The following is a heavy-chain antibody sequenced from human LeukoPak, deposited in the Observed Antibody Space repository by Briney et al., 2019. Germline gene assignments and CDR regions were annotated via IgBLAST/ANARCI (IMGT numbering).Heavy chain of an antibody. CDR3: ARPAYCGGDCLSAFDI. CDR2: IKQDGSEK. J-gene: IGHJ3*02. V-gene: IGHV3-7*05. D-gene: IGHD2-21*02. CDR1: GFTFSTYT. Sequence: PPGRSLRLSCAASGFTFSTYTMHWVRQAPGKGLEWVANIKQDGSEKYCVDSVKGRFTISRDNAKNSLYLQMKSLRAEDTAVYYCARPAYCGGDCLSAFDIWGQGTMVTVSS.